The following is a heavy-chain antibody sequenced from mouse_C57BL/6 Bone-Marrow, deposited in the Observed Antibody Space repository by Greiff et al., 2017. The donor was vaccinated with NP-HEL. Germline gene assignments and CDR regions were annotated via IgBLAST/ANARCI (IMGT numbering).Heavy chain of an antibody. CDR3: ARHYYGSSYGGY. V-gene: IGHV5-6*01. D-gene: IGHD1-1*01. CDR1: GFTFSSYG. Sequence: EVKLQESGGDLVKPGGSLKLSCAASGFTFSSYGMSWVRQTPDKRLEWVATISSGGSYTYYPDSVKGRFTISRDNAKNTLYLQMSSLKSEDTAMYYCARHYYGSSYGGYWGQGTTLTVSS. CDR2: ISSGGSYT. J-gene: IGHJ2*01.